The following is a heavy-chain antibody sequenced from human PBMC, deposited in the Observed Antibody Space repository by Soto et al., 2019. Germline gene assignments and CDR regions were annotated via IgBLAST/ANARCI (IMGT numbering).Heavy chain of an antibody. CDR2: ISSSSSTI. CDR3: ATPPPHMDV. V-gene: IGHV3-48*01. J-gene: IGHJ6*02. Sequence: EVQLEESGGGLVQPGGSMRLSCAASGFTFSNYNMNWVRQAPGKGLEWVSYISSSSSTIYYADSVKGRFTISRDNAKNSQYLQMNSLRAEDTAVYYCATPPPHMDVWGQGTTVTVSS. CDR1: GFTFSNYN.